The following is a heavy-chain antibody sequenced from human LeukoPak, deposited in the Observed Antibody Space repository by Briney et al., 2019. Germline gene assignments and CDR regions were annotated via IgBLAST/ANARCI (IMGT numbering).Heavy chain of an antibody. V-gene: IGHV3-21*01. CDR2: ISSSSSYI. CDR1: GFAFSSYS. Sequence: GGSLRLSCAASGFAFSSYSMNWVRQAPGKGLEWVSSISSSSSYIYYADSVKGRFTISRDNAKNSLYLQMNSLRAEDTAVYYCARVSGSGWYIDYWGQGTLVTVSS. D-gene: IGHD6-19*01. J-gene: IGHJ4*02. CDR3: ARVSGSGWYIDY.